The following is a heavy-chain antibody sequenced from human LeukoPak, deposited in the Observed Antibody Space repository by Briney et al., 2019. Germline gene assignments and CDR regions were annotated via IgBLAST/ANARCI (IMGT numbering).Heavy chain of an antibody. V-gene: IGHV4-59*12. CDR2: IYYSGST. CDR1: GGSISSYY. J-gene: IGHJ4*02. D-gene: IGHD3-9*01. CDR3: ARGHDILTGYPFDY. Sequence: SETLSLTCTVSGGSISSYYWSWIRQPPGKGLEWIGYIYYSGSTNYNPSLKSRVTISVDTSKNQFSLKLSSVTAADTAVYYCARGHDILTGYPFDYWGQGTLVTVSS.